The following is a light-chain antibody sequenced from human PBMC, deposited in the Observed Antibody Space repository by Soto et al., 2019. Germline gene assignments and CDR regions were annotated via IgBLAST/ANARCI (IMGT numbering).Light chain of an antibody. J-gene: IGLJ1*01. CDR2: DVS. CDR1: SSDVGNYNY. Sequence: QSALTQPASVSGSPGQSITISCTGTSSDVGNYNYVSWYQQHPGKAPKLMIYDVSNRPSGVSNRFSGSKSGNTASLTISGLQTEDEADYYCKSYTSSSTLVFGTGTKITV. CDR3: KSYTSSSTLV. V-gene: IGLV2-14*03.